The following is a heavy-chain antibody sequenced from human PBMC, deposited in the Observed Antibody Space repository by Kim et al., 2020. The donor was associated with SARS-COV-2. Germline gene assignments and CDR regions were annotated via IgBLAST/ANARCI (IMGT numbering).Heavy chain of an antibody. Sequence: GGSLRLSCAASGFTFSSYAMHWVRQAPGKGLEWVAVISYDGSNKYYADSVKGRFTISRDNSKNTLYLQMNSLRAEDTAVYYCAREARDGYNYHFDYWGQGTLVTVSS. D-gene: IGHD5-12*01. CDR2: ISYDGSNK. CDR3: AREARDGYNYHFDY. J-gene: IGHJ4*02. V-gene: IGHV3-30-3*01. CDR1: GFTFSSYA.